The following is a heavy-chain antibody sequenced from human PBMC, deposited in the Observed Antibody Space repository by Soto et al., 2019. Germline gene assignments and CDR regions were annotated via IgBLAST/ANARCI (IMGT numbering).Heavy chain of an antibody. J-gene: IGHJ6*03. D-gene: IGHD2-15*01. Sequence: EVQLLESGGGLVQPGGSLRLSCVVSGFTFGSYAMSWVRQAPEKGPEWVAILGGNGFTTYYADSVKGRFTISGDKSKSTLFLQMNSLRADDTGVYYCANALRPCLNFFYYMDVWGRGTSVTVSS. CDR3: ANALRPCLNFFYYMDV. CDR2: LGGNGFTT. CDR1: GFTFGSYA. V-gene: IGHV3-23*01.